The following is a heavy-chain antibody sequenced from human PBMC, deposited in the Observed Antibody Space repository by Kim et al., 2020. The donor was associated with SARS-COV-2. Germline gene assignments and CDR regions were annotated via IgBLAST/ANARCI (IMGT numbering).Heavy chain of an antibody. CDR3: VVSEDYDSWTGYDS. CDR1: GGTFSRHA. D-gene: IGHD3-3*01. Sequence: SVKVSCKASGGTFSRHAISWMRQAPGQGPEWMGGIIPLFRTPNYAQKFQDRVTIVVDESTTTAYMELGGLKSDDTATYYCVVSEDYDSWTGYDSWGQGTLVCVSS. J-gene: IGHJ4*02. V-gene: IGHV1-69*13. CDR2: IIPLFRTP.